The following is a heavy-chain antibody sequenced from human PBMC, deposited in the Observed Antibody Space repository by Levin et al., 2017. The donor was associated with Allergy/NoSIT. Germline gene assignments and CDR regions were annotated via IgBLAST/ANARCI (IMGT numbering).Heavy chain of an antibody. Sequence: PSETLSLTCTVSGGSISSSSYYWGWIRQPPGKGLEWIGSIYYSGSTYYNPSLKSRVTISVDTSKNQFSLKLSSVTAADTAVYYCASFYIASGFFDYWGQGTLVTVSS. D-gene: IGHD6-19*01. CDR1: GGSISSSSYY. CDR3: ASFYIASGFFDY. CDR2: IYYSGST. J-gene: IGHJ4*02. V-gene: IGHV4-39*01.